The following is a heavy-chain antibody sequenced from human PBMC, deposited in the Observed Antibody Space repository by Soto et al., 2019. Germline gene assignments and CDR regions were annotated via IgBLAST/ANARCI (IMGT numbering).Heavy chain of an antibody. CDR2: IYPGDSDT. D-gene: IGHD5-12*01. CDR1: GYRFTSYW. CDR3: AVYSGYASNRFDY. J-gene: IGHJ4*02. V-gene: IGHV5-51*01. Sequence: GESLKISCKGSGYRFTSYWIGWVRQMPGKGLEWMAIIYPGDSDTKYSPSFQGQVTISADKSISTAYLRWSSLKASDTAMYYCAVYSGYASNRFDYCGQGTLVTVSS.